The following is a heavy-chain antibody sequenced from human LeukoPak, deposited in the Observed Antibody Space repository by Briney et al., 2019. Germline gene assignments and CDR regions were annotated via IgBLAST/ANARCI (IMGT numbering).Heavy chain of an antibody. CDR3: ATVAVIRGVTYFDY. J-gene: IGHJ4*02. D-gene: IGHD3-10*01. V-gene: IGHV4-39*07. CDR2: ISYSRTT. CDR1: GVSISSSTYY. Sequence: SETLSLTCTVSGVSISSSTYYWGWIRQPPEKGLEWIASISYSRTTYYNPSLESRVTISVDTSKNQFSLKLRSVTAADTAVYYCATVAVIRGVTYFDYWGQGTLVTVSS.